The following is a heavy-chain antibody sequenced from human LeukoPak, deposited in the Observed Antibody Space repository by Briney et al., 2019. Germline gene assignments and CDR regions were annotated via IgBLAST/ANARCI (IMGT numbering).Heavy chain of an antibody. Sequence: SETLSLTCAVYGGSFSGYYWGWIRQPPGKGLEWIGSIYYSGSTYYNPSLKSRVTISVDTSKNQFSLKLSSVTAADTAVYYCAGYCSSTSCYRHPDYWGQGTLVTVSS. V-gene: IGHV4-39*01. CDR3: AGYCSSTSCYRHPDY. CDR1: GGSFSGYY. D-gene: IGHD2-2*02. J-gene: IGHJ4*02. CDR2: IYYSGST.